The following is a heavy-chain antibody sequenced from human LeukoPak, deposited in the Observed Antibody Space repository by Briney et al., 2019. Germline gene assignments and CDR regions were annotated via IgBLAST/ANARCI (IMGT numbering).Heavy chain of an antibody. J-gene: IGHJ5*02. CDR3: ARDSFSSSWPKWFDP. CDR1: GGSISSSSYY. CDR2: IYYSGST. V-gene: IGHV4-39*07. Sequence: SSETLSLTCTVSGGSISSSSYYWGWIRQPPGKGLEWIGSIYYSGSTYYNPSLKSRVTISVDTSKNQFSLRLSSVTAADTAVYYCARDSFSSSWPKWFDPWGQGILVAVSS. D-gene: IGHD6-13*01.